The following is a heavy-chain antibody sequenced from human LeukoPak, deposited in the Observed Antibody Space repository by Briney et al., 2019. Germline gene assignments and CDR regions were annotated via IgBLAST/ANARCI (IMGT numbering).Heavy chain of an antibody. Sequence: SRTLSLTCTVSGGSITSGGHYWSWVRQPPGKGLEWIGHIFYSGTTLYNPTLKTRLTISEDTSNNQFSLRLTSLTAADTAVYYCARGRGYGYGIDYWGQGTLVTVSS. CDR1: GGSITSGGHY. D-gene: IGHD5-18*01. V-gene: IGHV4-30-4*08. J-gene: IGHJ4*02. CDR2: IFYSGTT. CDR3: ARGRGYGYGIDY.